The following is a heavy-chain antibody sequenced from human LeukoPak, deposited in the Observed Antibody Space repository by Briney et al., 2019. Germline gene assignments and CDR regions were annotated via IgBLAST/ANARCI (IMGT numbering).Heavy chain of an antibody. CDR3: ARELSGSYPSGVWFDP. V-gene: IGHV3-30-3*01. Sequence: GGSLRLSCAASGFTFSTYAMHWVRQAPGKGLEWVAVISFDGSNKYYAHFVKGRFTVSRDNSKNTLYVQMDSLRPEDTAVWYCARELSGSYPSGVWFDPWGQGTLVTVSS. J-gene: IGHJ5*02. CDR2: ISFDGSNK. CDR1: GFTFSTYA. D-gene: IGHD1-26*01.